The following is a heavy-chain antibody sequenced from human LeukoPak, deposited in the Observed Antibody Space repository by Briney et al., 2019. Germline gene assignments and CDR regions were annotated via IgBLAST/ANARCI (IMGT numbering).Heavy chain of an antibody. J-gene: IGHJ6*02. CDR3: AKEDAGDDGFQSFRV. CDR1: GIKFSNYD. CDR2: ISYEGTYK. D-gene: IGHD7-27*01. V-gene: IGHV3-30*18. Sequence: GGSLRLSCAASGIKFSNYDMDWVRQAPGKGLEWEATISYEGTYKYYADFVKGRFTISRDNSKNTLYLQMNSLRAEDTAVYYCAKEDAGDDGFQSFRVWGQGTTVTVSS.